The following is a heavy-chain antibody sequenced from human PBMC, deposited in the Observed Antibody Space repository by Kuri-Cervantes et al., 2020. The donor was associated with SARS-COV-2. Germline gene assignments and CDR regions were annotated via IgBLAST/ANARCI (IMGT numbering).Heavy chain of an antibody. CDR3: ARGEVEVVVAATPHYFDY. J-gene: IGHJ4*02. CDR2: INPNSGGT. Sequence: ASVKVSCKASGYTFTGYYMHWVRQAPGQGLEWMGWINPNSGGTNYAQKLQGRVTMTTDTSTSTAYMELRSLRSDDTAVYYCARGEVEVVVAATPHYFDYWGQGTLVTVSS. CDR1: GYTFTGYY. D-gene: IGHD2-15*01. V-gene: IGHV1-2*02.